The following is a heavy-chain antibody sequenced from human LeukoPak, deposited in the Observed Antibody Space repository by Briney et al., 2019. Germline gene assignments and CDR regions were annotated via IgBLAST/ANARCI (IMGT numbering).Heavy chain of an antibody. CDR1: GGTFSSYA. CDR3: ARDQGVTDPPPYGLDV. V-gene: IGHV1-69*04. Sequence: GASVTVSCKASGGTFSSYAISWVRQAPGQGLECMGRIIPILDIATYAQKFQGRVTITADKSTSTAYMELSSLSSEDTAVYYCARDQGVTDPPPYGLDVWGQGTTVTVSS. CDR2: IIPILDIA. J-gene: IGHJ6*02. D-gene: IGHD3-10*01.